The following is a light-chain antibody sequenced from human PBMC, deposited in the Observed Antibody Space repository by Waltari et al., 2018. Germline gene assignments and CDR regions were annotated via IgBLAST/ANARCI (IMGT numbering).Light chain of an antibody. CDR1: ELPRKY. CDR2: EDT. V-gene: IGLV3-10*01. J-gene: IGLJ1*01. CDR3: DSSDTTGLRV. Sequence: SYELTQPPSVSVSPGQTARITCSGHELPRKYAYWFQQKSGQAPRLVIYEDTNRPSGVPARFSGSSSGTVATLTITGAQVDDEADYYCDSSDTTGLRVFGGGTTVVVL.